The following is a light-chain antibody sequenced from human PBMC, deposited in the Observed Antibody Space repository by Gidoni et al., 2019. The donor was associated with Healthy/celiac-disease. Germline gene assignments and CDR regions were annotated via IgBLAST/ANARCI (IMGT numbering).Light chain of an antibody. Sequence: DIVMTQSPLSLPVTPGEPASISCRSSQSLLHSIGYNYLDWYLQKPGQSPQLLIYLGSNRSSGVPDRFSGSGSGTDFTLKISRVEAEDVGVYYCMQALQTGGSFGQGTKLEIK. CDR1: QSLLHSIGYNY. J-gene: IGKJ2*04. V-gene: IGKV2-28*01. CDR2: LGS. CDR3: MQALQTGGS.